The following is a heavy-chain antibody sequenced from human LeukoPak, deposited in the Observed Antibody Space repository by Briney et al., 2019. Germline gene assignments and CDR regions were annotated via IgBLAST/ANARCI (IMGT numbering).Heavy chain of an antibody. CDR2: ITRSGRNT. CDR3: AKDGVARGSWGDFFDY. Sequence: GGSLRLSCAVSGFTFSSYAMSWARQAPGKGLQWVSTITRSGRNTYYADSVKGRFTISRDDSKSTLYLQMSSLRAEDTAVFYCAKDGVARGSWGDFFDYWGQGTLVTVSS. D-gene: IGHD3-16*01. V-gene: IGHV3-23*01. CDR1: GFTFSSYA. J-gene: IGHJ4*02.